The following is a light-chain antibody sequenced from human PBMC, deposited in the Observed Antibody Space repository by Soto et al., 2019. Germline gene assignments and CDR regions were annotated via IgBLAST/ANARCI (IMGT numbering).Light chain of an antibody. CDR3: WSYGGSYTSEV. Sequence: QSALTQPRSVSGSPGQPVTISCTGISSDVGGYVYVSWYQPHPGKAPHLIIYDVNKRPSGVAHRFSGSKSGNTASLTISGLQEEDEADYYCWSYGGSYTSEVFGGGTELTVL. J-gene: IGLJ2*01. CDR1: SSDVGGYVY. CDR2: DVN. V-gene: IGLV2-11*01.